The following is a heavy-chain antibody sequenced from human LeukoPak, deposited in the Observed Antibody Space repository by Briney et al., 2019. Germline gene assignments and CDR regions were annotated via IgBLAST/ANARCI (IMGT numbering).Heavy chain of an antibody. CDR2: ISAYNGNT. J-gene: IGHJ4*02. D-gene: IGHD3-22*01. V-gene: IGHV1-18*01. CDR1: GYTFSSYD. CDR3: ARDRDGSSWSDY. Sequence: ASVKVSCKASGYTFSSYDISWVRRAPGQGLEWMGWISAYNGNTKFAQKFQGRVTMTTDTSTNTAYMEVRSLRSDDTAVYYCARDRDGSSWSDYWGPGTLVTVSS.